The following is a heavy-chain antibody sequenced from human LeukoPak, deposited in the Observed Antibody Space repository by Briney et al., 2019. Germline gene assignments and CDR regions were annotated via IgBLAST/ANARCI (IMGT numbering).Heavy chain of an antibody. V-gene: IGHV1-46*01. CDR3: ARGGVPAASYYYYYMDV. CDR1: GYTFTSYY. J-gene: IGHJ6*03. D-gene: IGHD2-2*01. CDR2: INPSGGST. Sequence: ASVEVSCKASGYTFTSYYMHWVRQAPGQGLEWMGIINPSGGSTSYAQKFQGRVTMTRDTSTSTVYMELSSLRSEDTAVYYCARGGVPAASYYYYYMDVWGKGTTVTVSS.